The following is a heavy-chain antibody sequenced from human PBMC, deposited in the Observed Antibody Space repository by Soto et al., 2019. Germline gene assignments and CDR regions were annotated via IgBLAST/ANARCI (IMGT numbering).Heavy chain of an antibody. J-gene: IGHJ4*02. D-gene: IGHD3-3*01. CDR2: FYYSGST. CDR1: GGSISSGPYS. Sequence: TSETLCLTCTVSGGSISSGPYSWGWIRQPPGKGLEWIGTFYYSGSTYYNPSLESRVTISVDTSKNQFSLKLSSVTAADTAVYYCARIEWSTGFDYWGQGTLVTVSS. CDR3: ARIEWSTGFDY. V-gene: IGHV4-39*07.